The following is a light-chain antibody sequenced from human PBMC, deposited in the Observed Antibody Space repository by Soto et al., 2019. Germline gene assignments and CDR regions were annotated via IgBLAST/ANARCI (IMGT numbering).Light chain of an antibody. CDR2: EVT. V-gene: IGLV2-8*01. CDR1: SSDVGGYNY. Sequence: QSALTQPPSASGSPGQSVAISCTGTSSDVGGYNYVSWYQHHPGKAPKLIIYEVTKRPSGVPDRFSGSRSGTTASLTVSGLQAEDEADYYCGSYAGGNTFVFGTGTKVTVL. CDR3: GSYAGGNTFV. J-gene: IGLJ1*01.